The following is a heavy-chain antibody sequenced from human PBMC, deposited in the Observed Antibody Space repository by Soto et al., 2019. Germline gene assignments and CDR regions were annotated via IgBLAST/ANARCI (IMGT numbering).Heavy chain of an antibody. CDR1: GGCVNSADYY. V-gene: IGHV4-61*08. D-gene: IGHD1-26*01. Sequence: EFLSLAVTVFGGCVNSADYYGCWIRQPPGKGLEWIGYIYSTGRTNYNPSLMSRATISLDTSRNQFSLKLSSVTAADTAVFYWAREYSNSPEGFDSWGQGTLVTGSS. CDR2: IYSTGRT. CDR3: AREYSNSPEGFDS. J-gene: IGHJ4*01.